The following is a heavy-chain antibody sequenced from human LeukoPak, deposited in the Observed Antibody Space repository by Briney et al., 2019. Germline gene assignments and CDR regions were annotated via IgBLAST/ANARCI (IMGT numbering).Heavy chain of an antibody. CDR1: GYTFTTHD. V-gene: IGHV1-8*03. CDR3: AREQLGFDP. CDR2: MTPNSGNT. Sequence: ASVKVSCKASGYTFTTHDINWVRQATGQGLEWMGWMTPNSGNTGYAQKFQGRVTITRNTSISTAYMELSSLRSEDTAVYYCAREQLGFDPWGQGTLVTVSS. D-gene: IGHD6-13*01. J-gene: IGHJ5*02.